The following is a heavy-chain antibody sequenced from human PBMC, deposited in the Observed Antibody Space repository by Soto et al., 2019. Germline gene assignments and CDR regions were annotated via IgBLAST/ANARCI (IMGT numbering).Heavy chain of an antibody. Sequence: SETLSLNCILARGAISNSYWRWTPQPPGKGLEWIGYIYYSGSTNYNPSLQSRVTISVDTSKNQFSLKLSSVTAADTAVYYCARAVLPATAPFDYWGQGTRVTVS. CDR3: ARAVLPATAPFDY. J-gene: IGHJ4*02. CDR1: RGAISNSY. CDR2: IYYSGST. V-gene: IGHV4-59*01. D-gene: IGHD2-2*01.